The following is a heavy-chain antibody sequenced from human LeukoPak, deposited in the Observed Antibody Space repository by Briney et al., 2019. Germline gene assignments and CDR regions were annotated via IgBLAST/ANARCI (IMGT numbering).Heavy chain of an antibody. CDR2: IKNDGSTQ. J-gene: IGHJ4*02. V-gene: IGHV3-7*01. CDR3: AKHGDYSFED. D-gene: IGHD4-17*01. Sequence: GGSLRLSCAASGFTFSSRWMGWVRQAPGEGLKWVANIKNDGSTQYYVGSVKGRFTISRDNARNSLFLQMNSLRAEDTAVYYCAKHGDYSFEDWGQGTLVTVSS. CDR1: GFTFSSRW.